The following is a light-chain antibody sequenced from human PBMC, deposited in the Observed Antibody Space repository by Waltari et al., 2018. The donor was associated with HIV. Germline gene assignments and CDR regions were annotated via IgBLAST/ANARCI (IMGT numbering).Light chain of an antibody. J-gene: IGKJ1*01. CDR1: QSVLHSSNTKNY. V-gene: IGKV4-1*01. Sequence: IMMTQSPVPRVVPLGDRATINRRSSQSVLHSSNTKNYVAWYQQQPGQPPEVLIYWASARQPGVPERFSGSGSGTDCSLTISSLQAEDGAVYYCQQYYETPPWTFGQGTKVEVK. CDR2: WAS. CDR3: QQYYETPPWT.